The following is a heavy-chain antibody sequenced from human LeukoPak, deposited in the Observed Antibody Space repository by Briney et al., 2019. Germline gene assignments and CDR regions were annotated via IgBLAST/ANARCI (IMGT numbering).Heavy chain of an antibody. Sequence: GGSLRLSCAASGFTFSSYWMHWVRQAPGKGLVWVSRINTDGSGTSYADSVKGRFTISRGNAKNTLYLQMNSLRAEDTAVYYCARTFGYYYYMDVWGKGTTVTVSS. J-gene: IGHJ6*03. CDR3: ARTFGYYYYMDV. D-gene: IGHD3-10*01. V-gene: IGHV3-74*01. CDR2: INTDGSGT. CDR1: GFTFSSYW.